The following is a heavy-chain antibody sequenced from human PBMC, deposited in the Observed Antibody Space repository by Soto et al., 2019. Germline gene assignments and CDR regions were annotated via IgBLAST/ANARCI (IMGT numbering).Heavy chain of an antibody. Sequence: QVQLVESGGGVVQPGRSLRLSCAASGFTFSSYGMHWVRQAPGKGLEWVAVIWYDGSNKYYADSVKGRFTISRDNSKNTQYLQMNSLRAEDTAAYYCARDLSSGWLYYFDYWGQGTLVTVSS. CDR3: ARDLSSGWLYYFDY. V-gene: IGHV3-33*01. CDR2: IWYDGSNK. CDR1: GFTFSSYG. J-gene: IGHJ4*02. D-gene: IGHD6-19*01.